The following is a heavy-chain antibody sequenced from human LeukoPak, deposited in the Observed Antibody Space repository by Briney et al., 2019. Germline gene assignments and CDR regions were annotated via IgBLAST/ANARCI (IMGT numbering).Heavy chain of an antibody. CDR3: ARAEALLPYLY. CDR2: ISSGSDSI. CDR1: GFTFSTYG. J-gene: IGHJ4*02. Sequence: PGGSLRLSCAASGFTFSTYGINWVRRAPGKGLEWVSYISSGSDSIHYADSLKGQFTVSRDNAKNSLFLQMNSLRDEDTAVYYCARAEALLPYLYWGQGTLVTVSS. V-gene: IGHV3-48*02. D-gene: IGHD1-26*01.